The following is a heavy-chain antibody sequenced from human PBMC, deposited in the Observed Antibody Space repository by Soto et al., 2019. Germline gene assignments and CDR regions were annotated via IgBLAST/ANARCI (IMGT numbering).Heavy chain of an antibody. Sequence: QVQLVQSGAEVKKPGASVKVSCRASGYTFTSYVISWERQAPAQGLEWMGWISAYNGNTNFAQKLQGRVTMTTDTSTSTAYMELRSLRSDDTAVYYCARVVATVAGPYGMDVWGQGTTVTVSS. CDR1: GYTFTSYV. D-gene: IGHD6-19*01. V-gene: IGHV1-18*01. CDR2: ISAYNGNT. J-gene: IGHJ6*02. CDR3: ARVVATVAGPYGMDV.